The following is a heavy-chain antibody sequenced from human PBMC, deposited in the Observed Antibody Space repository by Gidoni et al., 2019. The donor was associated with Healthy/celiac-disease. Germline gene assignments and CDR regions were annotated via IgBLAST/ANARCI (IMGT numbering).Heavy chain of an antibody. V-gene: IGHV4-61*01. CDR2: IYYSGCT. Sequence: QVQLHESGPGLVKPSETLPLTCTVSGGSVSSGSYYGSWIRQPPGKGLEWIGYIYYSGCTNYNPSLKSRVTISVDTSKNQFSLKLSSVTAADTAVYYCARDGYDSSGYRGLGYWGQGTLVTVSS. CDR1: GGSVSSGSYY. CDR3: ARDGYDSSGYRGLGY. J-gene: IGHJ4*02. D-gene: IGHD3-22*01.